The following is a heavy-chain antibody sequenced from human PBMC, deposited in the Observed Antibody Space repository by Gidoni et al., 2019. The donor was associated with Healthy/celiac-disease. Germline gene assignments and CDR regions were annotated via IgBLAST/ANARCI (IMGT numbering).Heavy chain of an antibody. CDR2: IYYSGST. V-gene: IGHV4-39*01. D-gene: IGHD1-26*01. J-gene: IGHJ4*02. CDR1: GGSLSSSSYY. CDR3: ARQVVGATLRVDY. Sequence: QLQLQESGPGLVKPSETLSLTCTVSGGSLSSSSYYWGWIRQPPGKGLEWIGSIYYSGSTYYNPSLKSRVTISVDTSKNQFSLKLSSVTAADTAVYYCARQVVGATLRVDYWGQGTLVTVSS.